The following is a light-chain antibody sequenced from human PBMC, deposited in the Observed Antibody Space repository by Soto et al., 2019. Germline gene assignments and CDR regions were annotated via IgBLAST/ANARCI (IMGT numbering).Light chain of an antibody. Sequence: QSVLTQPPSASGTPGQRVTISCSGSSXNIGSNYVYWYQQLPGTAPKLLIYRNNQRPSGVPDRFSGSKSGTSASLAISGLRSEDEADYYCAAWDDSLSGPVFGGGTKFTVL. J-gene: IGLJ2*01. CDR2: RNN. V-gene: IGLV1-47*01. CDR3: AAWDDSLSGPV. CDR1: SXNIGSNY.